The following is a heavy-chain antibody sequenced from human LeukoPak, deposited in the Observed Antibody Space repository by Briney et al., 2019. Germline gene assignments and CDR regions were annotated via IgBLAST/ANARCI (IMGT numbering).Heavy chain of an antibody. CDR1: GGTFSSYA. Sequence: APVKGSCKASGGTFSSYAIRWVRQTPGQGLEWMGRIIPILGIANYAQKFQGRVTISADKSTSTAYMELSSLRSEDTAVYYCASSPDYYDSSGSRNYYYYYGMDVWGQGTTVTVSS. D-gene: IGHD3-22*01. V-gene: IGHV1-69*04. J-gene: IGHJ6*02. CDR3: ASSPDYYDSSGSRNYYYYYGMDV. CDR2: IIPILGIA.